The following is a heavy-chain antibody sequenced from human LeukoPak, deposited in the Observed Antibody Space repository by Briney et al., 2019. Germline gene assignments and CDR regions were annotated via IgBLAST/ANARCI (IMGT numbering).Heavy chain of an antibody. Sequence: SETLSLTCAVYGGSFSGYYWSWIRQPPGKGLEWIGEINHSGSTNYNPSLKSRVTISVDTSKNQFSLKLSSVTAADTAVYYCARGIAAVDIDYWGQGTLVTVSS. CDR2: INHSGST. V-gene: IGHV4-34*01. J-gene: IGHJ4*02. CDR3: ARGIAAVDIDY. CDR1: GGSFSGYY. D-gene: IGHD6-13*01.